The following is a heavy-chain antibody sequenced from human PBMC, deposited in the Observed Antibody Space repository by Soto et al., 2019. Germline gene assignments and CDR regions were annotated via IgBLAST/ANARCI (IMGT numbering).Heavy chain of an antibody. CDR2: ISYDGSNK. CDR1: GFTFSSYA. D-gene: IGHD5-18*01. CDR3: ARDLADTAMVENYYYYYGMDV. J-gene: IGHJ6*02. V-gene: IGHV3-30-3*01. Sequence: GGSLRLSCAASGFTFSSYAMHWVRQAPGKGLEWVAVISYDGSNKYYADSVKGRFTISRDNSKNTLYLQMNSLRAEDTAVYYCARDLADTAMVENYYYYYGMDVWGQGTTVTVSS.